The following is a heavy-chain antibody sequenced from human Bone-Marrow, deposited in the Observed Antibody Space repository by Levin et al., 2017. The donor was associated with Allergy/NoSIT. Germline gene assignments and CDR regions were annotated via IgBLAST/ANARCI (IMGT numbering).Heavy chain of an antibody. V-gene: IGHV4-39*01. CDR1: GDSISTSSSY. CDR3: ARITSGVGFDY. Sequence: SQTLSLTCTVSGDSISTSSSYWAWIRRPPGKGLEWIARIHYSGGAYYNESLKGRVTISVDTPKNLFSLTLISVTAADTAVYHCARITSGVGFDYWGQGTLVTVSS. D-gene: IGHD3-16*01. J-gene: IGHJ4*02. CDR2: IHYSGGA.